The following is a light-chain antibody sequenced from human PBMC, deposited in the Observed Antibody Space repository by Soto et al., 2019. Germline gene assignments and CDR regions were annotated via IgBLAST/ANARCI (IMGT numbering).Light chain of an antibody. V-gene: IGKV3-15*01. CDR3: QQYNNWPRT. CDR1: QSVIRY. J-gene: IGKJ1*01. Sequence: EIVLTQSPATLSLSPGERATLSCRASQSVIRYLAWYQQRPGQAPRLLIYGASTRATGIPARFSGSGSGTEFTLTISSLQSEDFAVYYCQQYNNWPRTFGQGTKVDIK. CDR2: GAS.